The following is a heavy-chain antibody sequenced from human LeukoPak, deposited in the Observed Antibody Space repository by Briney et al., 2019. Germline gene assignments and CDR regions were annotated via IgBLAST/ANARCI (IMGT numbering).Heavy chain of an antibody. CDR3: ASEAAAGTLGY. CDR2: IYTSGST. V-gene: IGHV4-4*07. CDR1: GGSISSYY. Sequence: SETLSLTCTVSGGSISSYYWSWIRQPAGKGLELIGRIYTSGSTNYSPSLKSRVTMSVDTSKNQFSLKLSSVTAADTAVYYCASEAAAGTLGYWGQGTLVTVSS. J-gene: IGHJ4*02. D-gene: IGHD6-13*01.